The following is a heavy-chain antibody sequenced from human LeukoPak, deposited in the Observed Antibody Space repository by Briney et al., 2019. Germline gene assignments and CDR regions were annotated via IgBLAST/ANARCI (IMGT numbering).Heavy chain of an antibody. CDR1: GFTFSSYA. CDR3: ARDGGYSSGWYWYFDL. D-gene: IGHD6-19*01. V-gene: IGHV3-23*01. CDR2: VSGSGGST. J-gene: IGHJ2*01. Sequence: GGSLRLSCAASGFTFSSYAMTWVRQAPGKGLEWVSTVSGSGGSTYYADSVKGRFTISRDNSKNTLYLQMNSLRAEDTAVYYCARDGGYSSGWYWYFDLWGRGTLVTVSS.